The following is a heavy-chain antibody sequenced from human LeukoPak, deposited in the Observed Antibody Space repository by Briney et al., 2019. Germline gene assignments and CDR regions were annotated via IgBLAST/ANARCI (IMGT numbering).Heavy chain of an antibody. CDR1: GFTFSSYG. V-gene: IGHV3-30*18. J-gene: IGHJ4*02. D-gene: IGHD3-22*01. CDR3: AKNYYGSLDY. CDR2: ISYDGSNK. Sequence: PGGSLRLSCAASGFTFSSYGMNWVRQAPGKGLEWVAIISYDGSNKYYADSVKGRFTISRDNSKNTLYLQMNSLRAEDTAVYYCAKNYYGSLDYCCQGTLVTVSS.